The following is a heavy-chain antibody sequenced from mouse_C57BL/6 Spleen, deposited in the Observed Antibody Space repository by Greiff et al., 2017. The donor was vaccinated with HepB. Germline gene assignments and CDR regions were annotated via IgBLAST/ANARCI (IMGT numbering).Heavy chain of an antibody. CDR1: GYTFTSYW. J-gene: IGHJ2*01. Sequence: QVQLQQPGAELVKPGASVKLSCKASGYTFTSYWMHWVKQRPGQGLEWIGMIHPNSGSTNYNEKFKSKATLTVDKSSSTAYMQRSSLTSEDSAVYYCARGGITTVVADYWGQGTTLTVSS. V-gene: IGHV1-64*01. CDR3: ARGGITTVVADY. D-gene: IGHD1-1*01. CDR2: IHPNSGST.